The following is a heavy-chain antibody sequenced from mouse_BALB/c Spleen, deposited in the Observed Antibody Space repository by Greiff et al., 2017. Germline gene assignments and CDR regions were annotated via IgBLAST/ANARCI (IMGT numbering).Heavy chain of an antibody. CDR1: GFNIKDYY. CDR2: IDPENGNT. J-gene: IGHJ3*01. CDR3: ASYGNYATWFAY. V-gene: IGHV14-1*02. D-gene: IGHD2-1*01. Sequence: EVQLQQSGAELVRPGALVKLSCKASGFNIKDYYMHWVKQRPEQGLEWIGWIDPENGNTIYDPKFQGKASITADTSSNTAYLQLSSLTSEDTAVYYCASYGNYATWFAYWGQGTLVTVSA.